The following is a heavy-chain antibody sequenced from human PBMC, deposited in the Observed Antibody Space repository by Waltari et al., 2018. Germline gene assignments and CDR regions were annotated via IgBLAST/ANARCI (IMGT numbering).Heavy chain of an antibody. J-gene: IGHJ4*02. CDR3: ATSYRNYYDSSDHTTADY. CDR1: GGSISSGSYY. Sequence: QVQLQESGPGLVTPSQTLSLTCTVSGGSISSGSYYWSWIRQPAGKGLEWIGRIYTSGSTNYNPSLKSRVTISVDTSKNQFSLKLSSVTAADTAVYYCATSYRNYYDSSDHTTADYWGQGTLVTVSS. CDR2: IYTSGST. D-gene: IGHD3-22*01. V-gene: IGHV4-61*02.